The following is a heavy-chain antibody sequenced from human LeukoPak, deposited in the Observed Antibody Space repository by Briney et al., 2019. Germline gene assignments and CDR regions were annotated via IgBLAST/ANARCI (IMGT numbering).Heavy chain of an antibody. V-gene: IGHV4-59*01. D-gene: IGHD3-16*01. CDR3: ATLGHARRAFDI. CDR2: IYYSGST. Sequence: PSETLSLTCTVSGGSISSYYWSWIRQPPGKGLEWIGYIYYSGSTNYNPSLKSRVTISVDTSKNQFSLKLSSVTAADTAVYYCATLGHARRAFDIWGQGTMVTVSS. J-gene: IGHJ3*02. CDR1: GGSISSYY.